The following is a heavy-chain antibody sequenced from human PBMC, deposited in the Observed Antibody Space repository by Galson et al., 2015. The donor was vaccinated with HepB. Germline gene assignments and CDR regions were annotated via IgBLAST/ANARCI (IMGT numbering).Heavy chain of an antibody. V-gene: IGHV3-23*01. D-gene: IGHD3-22*01. CDR1: GFTFSSYA. J-gene: IGHJ5*02. CDR3: APFPGPMIVGYSGWFDP. CDR2: ISGSGGST. Sequence: SLRLSCAASGFTFSSYAMSWVRQAPGKGLEWVSAISGSGGSTYYADSVKGRFTISRDNSKNTLYLQMNSMRAEDTAVYYCAPFPGPMIVGYSGWFDPWGQGTLVTVSS.